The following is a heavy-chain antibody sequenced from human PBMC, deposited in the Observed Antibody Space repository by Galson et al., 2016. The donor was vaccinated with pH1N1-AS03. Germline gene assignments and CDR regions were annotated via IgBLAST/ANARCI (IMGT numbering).Heavy chain of an antibody. D-gene: IGHD2-15*01. CDR3: AAAKKGTPPIFFYYTVDV. CDR1: QYKFSDYW. CDR2: IYPSDSYI. Sequence: QSGAEVKKPGESLTVSCETSQYKFSDYWIHWLRQVPGKGLEWLGRIYPSDSYIDYSPSFQGHVSISVDKSISAAYLQWRSLRASDTAIYYCAAAKKGTPPIFFYYTVDVWGQGTTVIVSS. V-gene: IGHV5-10-1*01. J-gene: IGHJ6*02.